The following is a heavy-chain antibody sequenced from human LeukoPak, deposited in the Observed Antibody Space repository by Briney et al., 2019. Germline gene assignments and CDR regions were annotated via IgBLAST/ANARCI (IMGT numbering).Heavy chain of an antibody. CDR3: ARKAYGMDV. CDR2: IKQDGSEK. Sequence: PGGTLRLSCAASGFTFSNYWMSWVRKAPGKGLERVANIKQDGSEKYYVDSVKGRFTISRDDANNSLYLQMNSLRAEDTAVYYCARKAYGMDVWGKGTTVTVSS. J-gene: IGHJ6*04. V-gene: IGHV3-7*03. CDR1: GFTFSNYW.